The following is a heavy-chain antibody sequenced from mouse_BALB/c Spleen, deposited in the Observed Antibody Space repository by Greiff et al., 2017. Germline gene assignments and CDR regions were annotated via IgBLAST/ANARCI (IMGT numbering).Heavy chain of an antibody. J-gene: IGHJ3*01. D-gene: IGHD2-1*01. CDR1: GFTFSSYA. V-gene: IGHV5-9-4*01. Sequence: VQLKESGGGLVKPGGSLKLSCAASGFTFSSYAMSWVRQSPEKRLEWVAEISSGGSYTYYPDTVTGRFTISRDNAKNTLYLEMSSLRSEDTAMYYCARVDGNYVWFAYWGQGTLVTVSA. CDR3: ARVDGNYVWFAY. CDR2: ISSGGSYT.